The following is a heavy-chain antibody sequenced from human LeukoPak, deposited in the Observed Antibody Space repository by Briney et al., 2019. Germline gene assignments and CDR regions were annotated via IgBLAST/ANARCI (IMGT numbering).Heavy chain of an antibody. CDR2: ISGSGGST. J-gene: IGHJ3*02. CDR3: AKAPRGNYYDSSGYYYAFDI. D-gene: IGHD3-22*01. Sequence: GGSLRLSCAASGFTFSSYAMSWVRQAPGKGLEWVSAISGSGGSTYYADPVKGRFTISRDNSKNTLYLQMNSLRAEDTAVYYCAKAPRGNYYDSSGYYYAFDIWGQGTMVTVSS. V-gene: IGHV3-23*01. CDR1: GFTFSSYA.